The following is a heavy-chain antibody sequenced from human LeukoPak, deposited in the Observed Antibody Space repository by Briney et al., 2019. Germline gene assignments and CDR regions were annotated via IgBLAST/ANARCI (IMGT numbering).Heavy chain of an antibody. D-gene: IGHD3-22*01. CDR3: AKDRGYYYDSSAYGSYFDY. CDR1: GFTFDDYG. Sequence: GGSLRLSCAASGFTFDDYGMSWVRHAPGKGLEWVSGINWNGGTTYYADSVRGRFTISRDNSKNSLYLQMNSLRTEDTALYYCAKDRGYYYDSSAYGSYFDYWGQGTLVTVSS. V-gene: IGHV3-43*02. J-gene: IGHJ4*02. CDR2: INWNGGTT.